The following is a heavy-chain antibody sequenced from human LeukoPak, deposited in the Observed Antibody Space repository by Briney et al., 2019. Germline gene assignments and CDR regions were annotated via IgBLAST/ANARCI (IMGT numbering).Heavy chain of an antibody. D-gene: IGHD6-19*01. V-gene: IGHV3-23*01. Sequence: PGGSLRLSCAASGFTFDNYAMSWVRQGPGRGLECVSDISGSGGTTNYADSVKGRLTISRDNSKNTLSLQMNSLRADDTAVYYCAKGYSSGWYYFDYWGQGTLVTVSS. CDR1: GFTFDNYA. CDR2: ISGSGGTT. J-gene: IGHJ4*02. CDR3: AKGYSSGWYYFDY.